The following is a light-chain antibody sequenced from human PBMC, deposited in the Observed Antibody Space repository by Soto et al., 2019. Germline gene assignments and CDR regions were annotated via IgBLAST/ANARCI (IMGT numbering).Light chain of an antibody. CDR2: GAS. CDR3: QQYDNSPPNT. J-gene: IGKJ2*01. Sequence: EIVLTQSPGTLSLSPGERATLSCRASQSVSSSYLAWYQQKPGQAPRLLIYGASSRATGIPDRFSGSGSGTDVTLTISRLEPEDFAVHFCQQYDNSPPNTFGQGTKVEIK. V-gene: IGKV3-20*01. CDR1: QSVSSSY.